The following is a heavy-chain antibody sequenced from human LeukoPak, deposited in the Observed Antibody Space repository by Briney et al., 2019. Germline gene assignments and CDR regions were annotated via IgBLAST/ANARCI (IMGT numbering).Heavy chain of an antibody. J-gene: IGHJ4*02. Sequence: GGSLSLSCVGSGFTFRSHAMSWVRQAPEKGLEFVSGIYENGGTTYYADSVKGRFSISRDNSKNTLYLQMDSLRGEDTAVYYCAKDFRIGYSAHFDYWGQGALVTVSS. D-gene: IGHD2-21*01. CDR3: AKDFRIGYSAHFDY. V-gene: IGHV3-23*01. CDR1: GFTFRSHA. CDR2: IYENGGTT.